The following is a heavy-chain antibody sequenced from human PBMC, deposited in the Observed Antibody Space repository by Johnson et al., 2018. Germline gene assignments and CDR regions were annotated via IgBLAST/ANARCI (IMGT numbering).Heavy chain of an antibody. J-gene: IGHJ5*02. CDR2: ISSSSSTI. D-gene: IGHD6-13*01. V-gene: IGHV3-48*01. CDR1: GFTFSSYS. CDR3: AGRSSSRVDT. Sequence: EVQLVESGGGLVQPGGSLRLSCAASGFTFSSYSMNWVRQAPGKGLEWVSYISSSSSTIYYADSVKGRFTISRDNSKNTVYLQMNSLTAEDTAVYYCAGRSSSRVDTWGQGTLVTVSS.